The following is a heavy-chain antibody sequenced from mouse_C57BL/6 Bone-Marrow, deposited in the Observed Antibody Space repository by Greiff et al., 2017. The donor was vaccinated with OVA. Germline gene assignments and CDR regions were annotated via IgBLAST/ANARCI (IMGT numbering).Heavy chain of an antibody. CDR1: GYAFSSSW. D-gene: IGHD1-1*01. V-gene: IGHV1-82*01. CDR3: ADSSYSAWFAY. J-gene: IGHJ3*01. Sequence: QVQLKQSGPELVKPGASVKISCKASGYAFSSSWMNWVKQRPGKGLEWIGRIYPGDGDTNYNGKFKGKATLTADKSSSTAYMQLSSLTSEDSAVYFCADSSYSAWFAYWGQGTLVTVSA. CDR2: IYPGDGDT.